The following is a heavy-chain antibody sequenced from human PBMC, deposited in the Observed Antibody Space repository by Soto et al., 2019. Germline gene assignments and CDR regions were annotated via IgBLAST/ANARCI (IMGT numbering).Heavy chain of an antibody. Sequence: SETLSLTCTVSGGSVSSGSYYWSWIRQPPGKGLEWIGYIYYSGSTNYNPTLKSRVTISVDTSKNQFSLKLSSVTAADTAVYCCARDREIFGVGNYYYYGMDVWGQGTTVTVS. CDR2: IYYSGST. CDR1: GGSVSSGSYY. CDR3: ARDREIFGVGNYYYYGMDV. J-gene: IGHJ6*02. V-gene: IGHV4-61*01. D-gene: IGHD3-3*01.